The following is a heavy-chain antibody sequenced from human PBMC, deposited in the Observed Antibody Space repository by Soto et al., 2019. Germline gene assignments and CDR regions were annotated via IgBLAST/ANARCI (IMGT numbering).Heavy chain of an antibody. Sequence: ETLSLTCAVYGGSCSGDYWSWIRQPPGKGLEWIGEINHSGSTNYNPSLKSRVTISVDTSKNQFSLKLSSVTAADTAVYYCARPHLRGVRGHYYYGMDVWGQGTTVTVSS. CDR2: INHSGST. J-gene: IGHJ6*02. CDR3: ARPHLRGVRGHYYYGMDV. D-gene: IGHD3-10*01. CDR1: GGSCSGDY. V-gene: IGHV4-34*01.